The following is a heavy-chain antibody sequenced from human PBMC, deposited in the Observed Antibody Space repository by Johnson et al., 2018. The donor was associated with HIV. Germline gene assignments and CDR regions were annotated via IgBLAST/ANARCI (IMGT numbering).Heavy chain of an antibody. CDR1: GFTFSSYG. D-gene: IGHD5-18*01. J-gene: IGHJ3*02. CDR3: AKEVPVYSYGYYDAFDI. CDR2: ISYDGSNK. V-gene: IGHV3-30*18. Sequence: QVQLVESGGGVVQPGRSLRLSCAASGFTFSSYGMHWVRQAPGKGLESVAVISYDGSNKYYADSVKGRFTISRDNSKNTLYLQMNSLRAEDTAVYYCAKEVPVYSYGYYDAFDIWGQGTMVTVSS.